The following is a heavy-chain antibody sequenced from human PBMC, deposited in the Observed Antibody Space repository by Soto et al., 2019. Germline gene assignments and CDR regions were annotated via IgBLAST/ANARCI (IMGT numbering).Heavy chain of an antibody. CDR1: GYTFTSYG. CDR3: ASSTVTTPYYYYYYMDV. J-gene: IGHJ6*03. V-gene: IGHV1-18*01. D-gene: IGHD4-4*01. CDR2: ISAYNGNT. Sequence: GASVKVSCKASGYTFTSYGISWVRQAPGQGLEWMGWISAYNGNTNYAQKLQGRVTMTTDTSTSTAYMELRSLRSDDTAVYYCASSTVTTPYYYYYYMDVWGKGTTVTVSS.